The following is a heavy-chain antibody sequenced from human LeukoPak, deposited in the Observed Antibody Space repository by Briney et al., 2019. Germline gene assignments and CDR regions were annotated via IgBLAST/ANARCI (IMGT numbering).Heavy chain of an antibody. CDR1: GYTFTSYG. Sequence: ASVKVSCKASGYTFTSYGISWVRQAPGQGLEWMGWISAYNGNTNYAQKLQGRVTMTTDTSTSTAYMELRSLRSDDTAVYYCARDFIAAAGSTYGFDYWGQGTLVTVSS. J-gene: IGHJ4*02. CDR2: ISAYNGNT. V-gene: IGHV1-18*01. CDR3: ARDFIAAAGSTYGFDY. D-gene: IGHD6-13*01.